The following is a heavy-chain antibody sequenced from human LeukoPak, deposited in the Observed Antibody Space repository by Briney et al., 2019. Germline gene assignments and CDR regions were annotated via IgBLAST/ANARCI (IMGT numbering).Heavy chain of an antibody. CDR2: IYYSGST. V-gene: IGHV4-39*07. J-gene: IGHJ4*02. CDR1: GGSISSSSYY. D-gene: IGHD1-14*01. Sequence: SETLSLTCTVSGGSISSSSYYWGWIRQPPGKGLEWIGSIYYSGSTYYNPSLKSRVTISVDTSKNQFSLKLSSVTAADTAVYYCARNAGDYWGQGTLVTVSS. CDR3: ARNAGDY.